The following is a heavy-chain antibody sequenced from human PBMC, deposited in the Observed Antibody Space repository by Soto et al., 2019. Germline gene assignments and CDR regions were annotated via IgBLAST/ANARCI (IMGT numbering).Heavy chain of an antibody. J-gene: IGHJ3*02. CDR1: GGSIGSYY. D-gene: IGHD3-10*01. V-gene: IGHV4-59*01. Sequence: SETLSLTCTVSGGSIGSYYWSWIRQPPGKGLEWIGYIYYSGSTNYNPSLKSRVTISVDTSKNQFSLKLSSVTAADTAVYYCARRYGSAFDIWGQGTMVTVSS. CDR2: IYYSGST. CDR3: ARRYGSAFDI.